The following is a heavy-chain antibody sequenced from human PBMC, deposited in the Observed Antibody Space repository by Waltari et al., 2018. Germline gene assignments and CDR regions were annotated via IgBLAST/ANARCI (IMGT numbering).Heavy chain of an antibody. CDR3: ARRLGYCSGGSCLPFDY. D-gene: IGHD2-15*01. J-gene: IGHJ4*02. Sequence: QVQLQESGPGLVKPSETLSLTCTVSGYSISSGYYWGWLRQPPGKGLEWIGSIYHSGSTYYNPSLKSRVTISVDTSKNQFSLKLSSVTAADTAVYYCARRLGYCSGGSCLPFDYWGQGTLVTVSS. CDR1: GYSISSGYY. V-gene: IGHV4-38-2*02. CDR2: IYHSGST.